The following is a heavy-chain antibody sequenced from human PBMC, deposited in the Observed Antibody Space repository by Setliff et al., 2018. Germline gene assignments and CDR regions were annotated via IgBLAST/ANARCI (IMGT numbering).Heavy chain of an antibody. V-gene: IGHV4-31*03. CDR1: GGSISSGGYY. Sequence: SETLSLTCTVSGGSISSGGYYWSWIRQHPGKGLEWIGYIYYSGSTYYNPSLKSRVTISVDTSKNQFSLKLSSVTAADTAVYYCARDRRIVGARHAFEIWGQGTTVTVSS. CDR3: ARDRRIVGARHAFEI. D-gene: IGHD1-26*01. CDR2: IYYSGST. J-gene: IGHJ3*02.